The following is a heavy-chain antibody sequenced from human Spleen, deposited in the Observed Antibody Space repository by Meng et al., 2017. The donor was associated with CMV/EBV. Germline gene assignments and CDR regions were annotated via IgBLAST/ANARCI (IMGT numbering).Heavy chain of an antibody. J-gene: IGHJ4*02. CDR2: ISSSSSYT. D-gene: IGHD6-13*01. CDR3: ARVEGSSSWYTDY. Sequence: QVQXVESGXXXVKPGGSXRLSCAASGFTFSDYYMSWIRQAPGKGLEWVSYISSSSSYTNYADSVKGRFTISRDNAKNSLYLQMNSLRAEDTAVYYCARVEGSSSWYTDYWGQGTLVTVSS. V-gene: IGHV3-11*06. CDR1: GFTFSDYY.